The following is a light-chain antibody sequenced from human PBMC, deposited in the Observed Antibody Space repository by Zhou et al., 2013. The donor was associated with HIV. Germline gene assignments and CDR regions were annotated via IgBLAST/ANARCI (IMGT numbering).Light chain of an antibody. CDR2: AAS. V-gene: IGKV1-39*01. CDR3: QQSYSTRRT. J-gene: IGKJ1*01. Sequence: DIQMTQSPSSLSASVGDRVTITCRASQNISSYLNWYQQKLGKAPKLLIHAASTLQSGVPSRFSGSGSGTDFTLTIKSLQPEDLATYFCQQSYSTRRTFGQGTKVEIK. CDR1: QNISSY.